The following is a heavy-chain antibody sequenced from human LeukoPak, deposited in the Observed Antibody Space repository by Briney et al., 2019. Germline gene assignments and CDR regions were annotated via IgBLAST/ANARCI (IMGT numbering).Heavy chain of an antibody. J-gene: IGHJ5*02. Sequence: GASVKVSCKASGGTFSSYAISWVRQAPGQGLEWMGGIIPIFGTANYAQKFQGRVTITTDESTSTAYMELSSLRSEDTAVYYCARVGLTAGYNWFDPWGKGTLVTVSS. D-gene: IGHD2-21*02. CDR2: IIPIFGTA. CDR3: ARVGLTAGYNWFDP. CDR1: GGTFSSYA. V-gene: IGHV1-69*05.